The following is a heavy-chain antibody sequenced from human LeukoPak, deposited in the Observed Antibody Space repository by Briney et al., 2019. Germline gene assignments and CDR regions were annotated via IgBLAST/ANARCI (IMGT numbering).Heavy chain of an antibody. CDR3: AKDKDIRRAITGGENYFDY. V-gene: IGHV3-9*01. CDR1: GFTFDDYA. J-gene: IGHJ4*02. Sequence: PGGSLRLSCAASGFTFDDYAMHWVRQAPSKGLEWVSGISWNSDSIGYADSVKGRFTISRDNAKNSLYLQMNSLRAEDTALYYCAKDKDIRRAITGGENYFDYWGQGTLVTVSS. CDR2: ISWNSDSI. D-gene: IGHD1-20*01.